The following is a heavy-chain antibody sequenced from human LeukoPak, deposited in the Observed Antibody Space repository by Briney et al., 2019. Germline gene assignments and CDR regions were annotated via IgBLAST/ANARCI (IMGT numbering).Heavy chain of an antibody. D-gene: IGHD4-17*01. CDR2: LSANGSVT. CDR1: GFRFSAYG. J-gene: IGHJ4*02. CDR3: ARFGDYGEY. Sequence: GGSLRLSCDASGFRFSAYGMSWVRQAPGQGLEWVSGLSANGSVTFYARSVRGRFTISRDNSKNTLHLQMSSLRADDSALYYCARFGDYGEYRGQGTLVIVSS. V-gene: IGHV3-23*01.